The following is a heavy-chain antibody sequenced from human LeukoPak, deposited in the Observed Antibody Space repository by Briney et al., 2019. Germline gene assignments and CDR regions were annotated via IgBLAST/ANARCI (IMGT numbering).Heavy chain of an antibody. CDR1: GGSISSGGYS. D-gene: IGHD6-19*01. CDR2: IYHSGST. CDR3: ARWLGDY. Sequence: SETLSLTCAVSGGSISSGGYSWSWIRQPPGKGLEWIGYIYHSGSTYYNPSLKSRVTISVDRSKNQFSLKLSSVTAADTAVYYCARWLGDYWGQGTLVTVSS. J-gene: IGHJ4*02. V-gene: IGHV4-30-2*01.